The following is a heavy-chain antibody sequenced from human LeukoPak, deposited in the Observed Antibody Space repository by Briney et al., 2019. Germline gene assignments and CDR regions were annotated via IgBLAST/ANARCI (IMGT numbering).Heavy chain of an antibody. D-gene: IGHD1-26*01. CDR3: ARKKWEPTSNDAFDI. Sequence: PGGSLRLSCAASTFSFRNFAMSWVRLAPGKGLEWVSGISDSGHRTDYADPVEGRFTISRDNSKNTLYLQMDSLRAEDTALYYCARKKWEPTSNDAFDIWGQGTMVTVSS. V-gene: IGHV3-23*01. J-gene: IGHJ3*02. CDR1: TFSFRNFA. CDR2: ISDSGHRT.